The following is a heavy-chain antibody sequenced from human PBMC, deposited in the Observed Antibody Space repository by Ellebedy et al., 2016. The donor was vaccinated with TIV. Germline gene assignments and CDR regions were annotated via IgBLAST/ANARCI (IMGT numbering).Heavy chain of an antibody. CDR1: GFSLSNARMG. D-gene: IGHD2-15*01. V-gene: IGHV2-26*01. CDR2: IFSNDEK. Sequence: SGPTLVKPTETLTLTCTVSGFSLSNARMGVSWIRQPPGKALEWLAHIFSNDEKSYSTSLESRLTISKDTSKSQVVLTMTNMDPVDTATYYCARGVGYCSGGSCWGNYYYGMDVWGQGTTVTVSS. CDR3: ARGVGYCSGGSCWGNYYYGMDV. J-gene: IGHJ6*02.